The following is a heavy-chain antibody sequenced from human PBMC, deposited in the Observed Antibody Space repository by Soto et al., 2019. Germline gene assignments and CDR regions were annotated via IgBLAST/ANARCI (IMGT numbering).Heavy chain of an antibody. CDR1: GGTFSSYV. CDR3: ARDLGGCSGGSCRYNWFDP. J-gene: IGHJ5*02. V-gene: IGHV1-69*06. CDR2: IIPMYGTV. Sequence: QVQLVQSGAEVKKPGSSVKVSCKASGGTFSSYVISWVRQAPGQGPEWMGGIIPMYGTVNYAQKFQDRVTIIANTSTSTAYMELSSLGSEDTAVYYCARDLGGCSGGSCRYNWFDPWGQGTLVTVSS. D-gene: IGHD2-15*01.